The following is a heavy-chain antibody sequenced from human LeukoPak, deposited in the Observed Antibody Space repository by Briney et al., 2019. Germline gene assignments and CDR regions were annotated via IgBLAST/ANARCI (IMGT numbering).Heavy chain of an antibody. D-gene: IGHD2-2*01. V-gene: IGHV4-39*02. J-gene: IGHJ4*02. CDR3: AREPSAPSVFDY. CDR1: GGSISSSSYY. CDR2: IYYSGST. Sequence: SETLSLTCTVSGGSISSSSYYWGWIRQPPGKGLEWIGSIYYSGSTYYNPSLKSRVTISVDTSKNQFSLKLSSVTAADTAVYYCAREPSAPSVFDYWGQGTLVTVSS.